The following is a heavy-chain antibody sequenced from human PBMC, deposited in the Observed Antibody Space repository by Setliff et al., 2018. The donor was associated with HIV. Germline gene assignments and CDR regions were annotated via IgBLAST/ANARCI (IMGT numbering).Heavy chain of an antibody. D-gene: IGHD6-13*01. CDR3: ARVFSSSWYGIDC. CDR2: ISYDGSHI. Sequence: GGSLRLSCAASGFTYSNYAMHWVRQAPGKGLEWIAVISYDGSHISYADSVKGRFTISRDNSKNTLYLQMNSLRTEDTAVYYCARVFSSSWYGIDCWGQGTLVTVSS. V-gene: IGHV3-30*01. J-gene: IGHJ4*02. CDR1: GFTYSNYA.